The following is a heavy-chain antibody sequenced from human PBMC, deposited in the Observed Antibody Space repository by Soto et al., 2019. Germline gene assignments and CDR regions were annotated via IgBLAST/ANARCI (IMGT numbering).Heavy chain of an antibody. CDR1: GGSIRVQSYY. V-gene: IGHV4-39*07. CDR2: SYYSGTS. J-gene: IGHJ4*01. Sequence: SETLSLTCTVSGGSIRVQSYYWTWIRQTPGKGLEWVGSSYYSGTSYFNPALKGRVTISVDTSKNQISLMLTSVTAADTAVYYCARTSTGYGYGDFWGHGTLVTVSS. D-gene: IGHD4-17*01. CDR3: ARTSTGYGYGDF.